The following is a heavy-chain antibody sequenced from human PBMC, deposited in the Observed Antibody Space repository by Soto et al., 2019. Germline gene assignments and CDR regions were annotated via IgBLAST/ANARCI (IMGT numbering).Heavy chain of an antibody. V-gene: IGHV3-23*01. CDR3: AKIGVPTRYCFYDYYIDV. Sequence: GGSLRLSCAASGFTFSSYAMSWVRQAPGKGLEWVSAISGGGGSTYYADSVKGRFTISRDNSKNKLYLQMNSLRAEDTAVYYCAKIGVPTRYCFYDYYIDVWGKGTTVTVSS. D-gene: IGHD3-10*01. CDR2: ISGGGGST. CDR1: GFTFSSYA. J-gene: IGHJ6*03.